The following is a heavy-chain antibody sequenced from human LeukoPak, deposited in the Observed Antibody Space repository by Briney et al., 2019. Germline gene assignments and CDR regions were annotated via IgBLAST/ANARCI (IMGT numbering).Heavy chain of an antibody. CDR3: ARVRYTRSDYFDY. CDR2: ISSSGSTI. V-gene: IGHV3-11*01. D-gene: IGHD6-6*01. J-gene: IGHJ4*02. CDR1: GFTFSDYY. Sequence: KTGGSLRLPCAASGFTFSDYYMSWIRQAPGKGLEWVSYISSSGSTIYYADSVKGRFTISRDNAKNSLYLQMNSLRAEDTAVYYCARVRYTRSDYFDYWGQGTLVTVSS.